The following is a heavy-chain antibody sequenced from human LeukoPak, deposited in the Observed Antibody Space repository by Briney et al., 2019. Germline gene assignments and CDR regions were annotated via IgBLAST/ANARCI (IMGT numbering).Heavy chain of an antibody. CDR3: AKRRTIVLTREYFFDY. V-gene: IGHV3-23*01. D-gene: IGHD1-1*01. CDR1: GFTFSSYA. CDR2: FSGSGGST. Sequence: PGGSLRLSCAASGFTFSSYARSWVRQAPGKGLKYVSAFSGSGGSTYYADSVRGRVTIYRDNSKNTLYLQMNSLRAEDTAVYYCAKRRTIVLTREYFFDYWGQGCLVTVSS. J-gene: IGHJ4*02.